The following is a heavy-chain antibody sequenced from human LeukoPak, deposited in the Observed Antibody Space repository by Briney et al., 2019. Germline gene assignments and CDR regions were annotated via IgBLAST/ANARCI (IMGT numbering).Heavy chain of an antibody. CDR2: IIPILGIA. D-gene: IGHD1-26*01. V-gene: IGHV1-69*04. Sequence: SVKVSCKASGGTFSSYAISWVRQAPGQGLEWMGRIIPILGIANYAQKFQGRVTITADKSTSTAYMELSSLRSEDTAVYYCARSPVGYYFDYWGQGTLVTVSS. CDR1: GGTFSSYA. J-gene: IGHJ4*02. CDR3: ARSPVGYYFDY.